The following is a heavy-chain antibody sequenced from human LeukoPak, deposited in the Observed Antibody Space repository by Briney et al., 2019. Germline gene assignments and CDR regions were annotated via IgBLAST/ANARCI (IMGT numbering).Heavy chain of an antibody. CDR2: ISATSSDI. J-gene: IGHJ4*02. V-gene: IGHV3-21*04. Sequence: GGSLRLSCEASGFDFESYTMTWVRQAPGKGLEWVSLISATSSDINYAESVRGRFTITRDNAKNSLFLQMDSLRVEDTAIYYCAKGLFSAFDKYLDSWGQGTLVTVSS. CDR1: GFDFESYT. D-gene: IGHD5-12*01. CDR3: AKGLFSAFDKYLDS.